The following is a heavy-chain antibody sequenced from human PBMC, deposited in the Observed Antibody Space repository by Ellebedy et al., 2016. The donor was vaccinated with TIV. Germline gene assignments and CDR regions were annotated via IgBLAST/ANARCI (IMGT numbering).Heavy chain of an antibody. CDR3: ARGDNYGDYLGYYGMDV. D-gene: IGHD4-17*01. CDR2: INHSGST. J-gene: IGHJ6*02. Sequence: SETLSLTCAVYGGSFSGYYWSWIRQPPGKGLEWIGEINHSGSTNYNPSLKSRVTISVDTSKNQFSLKLSSVTAADTAVYYCARGDNYGDYLGYYGMDVWGQGTTVTVSS. V-gene: IGHV4-34*01. CDR1: GGSFSGYY.